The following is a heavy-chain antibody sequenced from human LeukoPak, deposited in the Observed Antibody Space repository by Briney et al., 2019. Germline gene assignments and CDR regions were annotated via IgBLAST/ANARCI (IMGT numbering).Heavy chain of an antibody. Sequence: SETLSLTCSISGASLSGSYYYWGWIRQPPGKGLEWIGTVSDSGRTYYNPSLKSRVTISVDTSKNQFSLKLSSVTAADTAVYYCATKASIAAAAPYYFDYWGQGTLVTVSS. J-gene: IGHJ4*02. CDR2: VSDSGRT. V-gene: IGHV4-39*07. D-gene: IGHD6-13*01. CDR3: ATKASIAAAAPYYFDY. CDR1: GASLSGSYYY.